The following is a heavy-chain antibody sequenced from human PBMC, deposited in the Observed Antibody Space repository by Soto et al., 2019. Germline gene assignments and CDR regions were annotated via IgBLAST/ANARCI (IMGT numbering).Heavy chain of an antibody. CDR3: ARDGTTGYVY. CDR1: GGSISSYY. J-gene: IGHJ4*02. CDR2: IYYSGST. Sequence: QVQLQESGPGLVKPSETLSLTCTVSGGSISSYYWSWIRQPPGKGLEWIGYIYYSGSTNYNPSLKSRVTISVDTSKNQFSLKLSSVTAADTALYYCARDGTTGYVYWCQGTLVTVSS. V-gene: IGHV4-59*01. D-gene: IGHD1-7*01.